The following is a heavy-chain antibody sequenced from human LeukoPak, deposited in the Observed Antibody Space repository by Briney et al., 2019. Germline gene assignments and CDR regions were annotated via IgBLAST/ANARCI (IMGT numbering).Heavy chain of an antibody. CDR1: GFTFDDYA. D-gene: IGHD3-9*01. CDR3: ARVRLRYFDYDAFDI. CDR2: ISWNSGSI. J-gene: IGHJ3*02. Sequence: GGSLRLSCAASGFTFDDYAMHWVRQAPGKGLEWVSGISWNSGSIGYADSVKGRFTISRDNAKNSLYLQMNSLRAEDTAVYYCARVRLRYFDYDAFDIWGQGTMVTVSS. V-gene: IGHV3-9*01.